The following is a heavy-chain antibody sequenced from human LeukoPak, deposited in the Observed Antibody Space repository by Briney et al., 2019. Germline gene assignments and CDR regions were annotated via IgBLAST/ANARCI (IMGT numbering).Heavy chain of an antibody. Sequence: PGGSLRLSCAASGFTFSSYAMLWVRQAPGKGLDGVAGISYVGSNKYYADSVKGRFTISRDKSKNTLYLQMTSLRADDTAVYHWARPGWRFLERLPDYSYMDVCGKGSTVTVSS. CDR1: GFTFSSYA. V-gene: IGHV3-30*04. D-gene: IGHD3-3*01. CDR3: ARPGWRFLERLPDYSYMDV. J-gene: IGHJ6*03. CDR2: ISYVGSNK.